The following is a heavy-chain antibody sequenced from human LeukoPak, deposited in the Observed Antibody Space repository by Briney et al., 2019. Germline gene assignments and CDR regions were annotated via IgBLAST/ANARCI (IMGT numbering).Heavy chain of an antibody. J-gene: IGHJ4*02. CDR3: ARHGGYDFAH. CDR2: ISPSGGT. Sequence: SETLSLTCAVAGGSFSGFYWSWIRQPPGKGLEWIGQISPSGGTTYNPSLESRVTFSLDTSKKQFSVKVNSVTAADTAVYYCARHGGYDFAHWGQGTLVAVSS. V-gene: IGHV4-34*01. CDR1: GGSFSGFY. D-gene: IGHD3-16*01.